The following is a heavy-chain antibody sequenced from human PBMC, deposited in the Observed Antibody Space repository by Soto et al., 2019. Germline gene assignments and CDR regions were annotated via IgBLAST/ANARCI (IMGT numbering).Heavy chain of an antibody. Sequence: GGSLRLSCAAAGFTFSSYAMIWVRQAPGKGLEWVSVITGSGGSTYYADSVKGRFTISRDTSKNTLFLQMNSLRAEDTAVYYCAKDRYGDYGGIDYWGQGTMVTVSS. CDR1: GFTFSSYA. V-gene: IGHV3-23*01. J-gene: IGHJ4*02. CDR3: AKDRYGDYGGIDY. CDR2: ITGSGGST. D-gene: IGHD4-17*01.